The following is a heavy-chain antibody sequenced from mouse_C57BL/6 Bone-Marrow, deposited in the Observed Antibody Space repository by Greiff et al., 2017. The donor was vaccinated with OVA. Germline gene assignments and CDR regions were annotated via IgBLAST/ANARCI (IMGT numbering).Heavy chain of an antibody. CDR2: IYPRDGST. J-gene: IGHJ3*01. D-gene: IGHD2-1*01. CDR3: ASPYGNYDWFAY. Sequence: VQLKESDAELVKPGASVKISCKVSGYTFTDHTIHWMKQRPEQGLEWIGYIYPRDGSTKYNEKFKGKATLTADKSSSTAYMQLNSLTSEDSAVYLCASPYGNYDWFAYWGQGTLVTVSA. CDR1: GYTFTDHT. V-gene: IGHV1-78*01.